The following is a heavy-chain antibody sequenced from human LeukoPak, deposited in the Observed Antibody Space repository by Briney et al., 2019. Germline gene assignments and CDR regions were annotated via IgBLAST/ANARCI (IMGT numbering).Heavy chain of an antibody. J-gene: IGHJ4*02. CDR2: IYYSGST. V-gene: IGHV4-59*01. Sequence: SETLPLTCTVSGGSISSYYWSWIRQPPGKGLEWIGYIYYSGSTNYSPSLKSRVTISVDTSKNQFSLKLSSVTAADTAVYYCARDSGYEIDYWGQGTLVTVSS. CDR1: GGSISSYY. D-gene: IGHD5-12*01. CDR3: ARDSGYEIDY.